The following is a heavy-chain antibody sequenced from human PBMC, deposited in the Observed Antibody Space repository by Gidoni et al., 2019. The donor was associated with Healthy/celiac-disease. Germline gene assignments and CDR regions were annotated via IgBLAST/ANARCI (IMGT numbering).Heavy chain of an antibody. Sequence: EVQLVESGGGLVKPGGSLRLSCAASGFTFRNAWLNWVSQAPGKGLEWVGRIKSKTDGGTTDYAAPVKGRFTISRDDSKNTLYLQMNSLKTEDTAVYYCTTDPDHYYDSSGYFDDAFDIWGQGTMVTVSA. D-gene: IGHD3-22*01. CDR2: IKSKTDGGTT. V-gene: IGHV3-15*07. CDR1: GFTFRNAW. J-gene: IGHJ3*02. CDR3: TTDPDHYYDSSGYFDDAFDI.